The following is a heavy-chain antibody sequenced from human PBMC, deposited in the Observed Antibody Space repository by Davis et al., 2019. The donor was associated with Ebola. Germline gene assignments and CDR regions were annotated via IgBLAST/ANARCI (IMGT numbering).Heavy chain of an antibody. V-gene: IGHV4-59*01. CDR2: IFSTGST. J-gene: IGHJ4*02. Sequence: SETLSLTCTVSGGSISGYYWSWIRQPPGKGLEWIGYIFSTGSTDYNPSLKSRVAMSVDTSQNQFSLWLSSVTAADTAVYYCARTDRVCSGGSCYSENDFDYWGQGALVTVSS. D-gene: IGHD2-15*01. CDR3: ARTDRVCSGGSCYSENDFDY. CDR1: GGSISGYY.